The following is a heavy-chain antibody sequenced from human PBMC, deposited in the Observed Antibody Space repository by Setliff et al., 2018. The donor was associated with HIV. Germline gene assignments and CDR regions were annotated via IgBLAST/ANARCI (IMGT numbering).Heavy chain of an antibody. J-gene: IGHJ4*02. D-gene: IGHD6-19*01. CDR2: ITPNSGGT. CDR3: STDTENVFISGHRYFDY. V-gene: IGHV1-2*06. Sequence: ASVTVSCQASGYTFTDHYMHWVRQAPGQGLEWMGRITPNSGGTNYARKFQDRVTMNRDTSISTAYMELSRLTSDDTAVYYCSTDTENVFISGHRYFDYWGPGTLVTVSS. CDR1: GYTFTDHY.